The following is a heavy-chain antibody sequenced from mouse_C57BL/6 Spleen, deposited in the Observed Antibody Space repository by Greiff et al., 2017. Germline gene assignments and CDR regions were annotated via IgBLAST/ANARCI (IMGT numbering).Heavy chain of an antibody. CDR3: ARSYYYGSSPLYAMDY. CDR1: GYTFTDYY. D-gene: IGHD1-1*01. CDR2: IYPGSGNT. Sequence: QVQLQQSGAELVRPGASVKLSCKASGYTFTDYYINWVKQRPGQGLEWIARIYPGSGNTYYNEKFKGKATLTAEKSSSTAYMQLSSLTSDDSAVYCCARSYYYGSSPLYAMDYWSQGTSVTVSS. J-gene: IGHJ4*01. V-gene: IGHV1-76*01.